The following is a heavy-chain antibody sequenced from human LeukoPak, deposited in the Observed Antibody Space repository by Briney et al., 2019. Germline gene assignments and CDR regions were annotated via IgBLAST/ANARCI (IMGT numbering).Heavy chain of an antibody. J-gene: IGHJ5*02. V-gene: IGHV1-69*13. Sequence: SVKVSCKASGGTFSSYAISWVRQAPGQGLEWMGGIIPIFGTANYAQKFQGRVTITADESTSTAYMELSSLRSEDTAVYYCARDEAGYYYDSSGFLSSVDNWFDPWGQGTLVTVSS. D-gene: IGHD3-22*01. CDR3: ARDEAGYYYDSSGFLSSVDNWFDP. CDR2: IIPIFGTA. CDR1: GGTFSSYA.